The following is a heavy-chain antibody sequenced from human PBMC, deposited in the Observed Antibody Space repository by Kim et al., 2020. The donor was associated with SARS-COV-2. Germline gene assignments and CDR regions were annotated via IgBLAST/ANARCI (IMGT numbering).Heavy chain of an antibody. J-gene: IGHJ4*02. D-gene: IGHD3-9*01. V-gene: IGHV3-9*01. Sequence: GGSLRLSCAASGYTFGDYAMHWVRQAPGRGLEWVSSISWNSGTKDYADSVKGRFTISRDNSKYSLYLQMDSLRPEDTAFYYCAKANSHWFFDLWGQGSLVTVRS. CDR2: ISWNSGTK. CDR3: AKANSHWFFDL. CDR1: GYTFGDYA.